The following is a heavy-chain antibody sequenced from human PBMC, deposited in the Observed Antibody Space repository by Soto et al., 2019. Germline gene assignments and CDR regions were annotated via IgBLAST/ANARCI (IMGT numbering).Heavy chain of an antibody. Sequence: QVQLQQWGAGLLKPSETLSLTCAVYGGSFSGYYWSWIRQPPGKGLEWLGEINPSGSTNYNPSLKRRVTIPVDTSKNLFSLKMSSVTAADTAVYYCARGRSKQLVAHYSYYYDMDVWGQGTTVTVSS. CDR1: GGSFSGYY. D-gene: IGHD6-6*01. V-gene: IGHV4-34*01. J-gene: IGHJ6*02. CDR3: ARGRSKQLVAHYSYYYDMDV. CDR2: INPSGST.